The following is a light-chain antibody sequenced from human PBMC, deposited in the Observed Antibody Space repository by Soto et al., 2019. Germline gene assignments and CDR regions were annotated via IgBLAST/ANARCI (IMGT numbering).Light chain of an antibody. Sequence: DIQMTQSPSTLSASLGDGVTITCRASQNISVWLAWYQQRPGKAPKFLMYDASSLETGVLSRFSGSGSGTEFTLTISSLQPDDFATYYCQQYSSYWTFAQGTKVDIK. V-gene: IGKV1-5*01. CDR3: QQYSSYWT. J-gene: IGKJ1*01. CDR1: QNISVW. CDR2: DAS.